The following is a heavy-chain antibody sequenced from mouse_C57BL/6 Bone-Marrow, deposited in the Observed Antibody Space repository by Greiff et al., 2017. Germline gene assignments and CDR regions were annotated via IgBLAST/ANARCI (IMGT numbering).Heavy chain of an antibody. Sequence: QVQLQQSGAELMKPGASVKLSCKATGYTFTGYWIEWVKQRPGHGLEWIGEILPGSGSTTYNEKFKGKATFTADTSSNTAYMHLSSLTTEDSAIYYCARRYCGSSYWFAYWGQGNLVTVSA. V-gene: IGHV1-9*01. CDR2: ILPGSGST. D-gene: IGHD1-1*01. CDR3: ARRYCGSSYWFAY. CDR1: GYTFTGYW. J-gene: IGHJ3*01.